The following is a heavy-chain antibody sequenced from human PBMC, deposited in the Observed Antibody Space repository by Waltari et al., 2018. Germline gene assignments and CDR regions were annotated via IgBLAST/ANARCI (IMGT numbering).Heavy chain of an antibody. D-gene: IGHD2-2*01. J-gene: IGHJ4*02. Sequence: QVQLQESGPGLVKPSQTLSLTCTVSGGSISSGGYYWSWIRQHPGKGLEWIGYIYYSGSTYYNPSLKSRATISVDTSKNQFSLKLSSVTAADTAVYYCARVPYYCSSTSCYADPTFDYWGQGTLVTVSS. CDR2: IYYSGST. CDR3: ARVPYYCSSTSCYADPTFDY. V-gene: IGHV4-31*03. CDR1: GGSISSGGYY.